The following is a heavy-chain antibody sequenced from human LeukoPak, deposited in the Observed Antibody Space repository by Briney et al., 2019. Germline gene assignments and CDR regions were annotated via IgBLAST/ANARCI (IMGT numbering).Heavy chain of an antibody. CDR2: ISSSSSYI. D-gene: IGHD6-19*01. CDR1: GFTFSSYS. CDR3: ARDSSSGSYDAFDI. V-gene: IGHV3-21*01. J-gene: IGHJ3*02. Sequence: PGGSLTLSCAASGFTFSSYSMNWVRQAPGKGLEWVSSISSSSSYIYYADSVKGRFTISRDNAKNSLYLQMNSLRAEDTAVYYCARDSSSGSYDAFDIWGQGTMVTVSS.